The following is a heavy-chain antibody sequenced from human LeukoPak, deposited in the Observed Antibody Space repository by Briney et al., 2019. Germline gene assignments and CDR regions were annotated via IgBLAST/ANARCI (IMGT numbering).Heavy chain of an antibody. V-gene: IGHV1-46*01. CDR3: ARGMHYDFWRGYYFDY. CDR2: INPSGGST. J-gene: IGHJ4*02. Sequence: GASVKVSCKASGYTFTSYYIHWVRQAPGQGLEWMGIINPSGGSTSYAQKFQGRVTMTRDTSTSTVYMELSSLRSEDTAVYYCARGMHYDFWRGYYFDYWGQGTLVTVSS. D-gene: IGHD3-3*01. CDR1: GYTFTSYY.